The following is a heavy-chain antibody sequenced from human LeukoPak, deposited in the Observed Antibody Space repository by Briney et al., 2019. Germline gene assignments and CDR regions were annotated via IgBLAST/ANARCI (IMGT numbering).Heavy chain of an antibody. CDR1: GFTFSSYS. D-gene: IGHD1-26*01. CDR3: ARDLVGARNDAFDI. Sequence: GGSLRLSCAASGFTFSSYSMNWVRQAPGKGLEWVSSISSSSSYIYYADSVKGRFTISRDNAKNSLYLQMNSLRAEDTAVYYCARDLVGARNDAFDIWGQGTMVTVSS. CDR2: ISSSSSYI. V-gene: IGHV3-21*01. J-gene: IGHJ3*02.